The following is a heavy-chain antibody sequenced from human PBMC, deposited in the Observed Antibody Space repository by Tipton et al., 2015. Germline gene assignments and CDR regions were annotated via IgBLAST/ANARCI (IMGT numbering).Heavy chain of an antibody. CDR2: IYYTGST. J-gene: IGHJ3*02. V-gene: IGHV4-59*01. Sequence: TLSLTCTVSGGSISSYYWIWIRQPPGKGLEWIGYIYYTGSTNYNPSLKSRVTISVDTSKNQFSLKLSSVTAADTAVYYCARSDEYTYGRTSFDIWGQGTMVTVSS. CDR3: ARSDEYTYGRTSFDI. D-gene: IGHD5-18*01. CDR1: GGSISSYY.